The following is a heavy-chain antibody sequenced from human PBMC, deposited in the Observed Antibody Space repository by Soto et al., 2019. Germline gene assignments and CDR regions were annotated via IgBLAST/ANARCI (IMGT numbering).Heavy chain of an antibody. D-gene: IGHD2-2*02. CDR3: ARLGAISPLDF. J-gene: IGHJ4*02. CDR1: GGTFSSYA. CDR2: IHPSDSHT. V-gene: IGHV5-10-1*01. Sequence: KVSCKASGGTFSSYAISWVRQMPGKGLEWLGRIHPSDSHTNYSPSFQGHVTISVDTSINTASLQWNSLKASDTAIYYCARLGAISPLDFWGRGTLVTVSS.